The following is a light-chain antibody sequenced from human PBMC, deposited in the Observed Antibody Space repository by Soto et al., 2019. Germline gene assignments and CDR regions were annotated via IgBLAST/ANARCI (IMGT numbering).Light chain of an antibody. CDR2: DAS. J-gene: IGKJ4*01. Sequence: QLTQSPSSLSASVGDRVTIGCLASQGIGSALAWYQQKPGKAPKVLIYDASSLKSGVPSRFSGSGSGTDFTLTISSLQPEDFATYYCQQFNSFPLTFGVAT. V-gene: IGKV1-13*02. CDR3: QQFNSFPLT. CDR1: QGIGSA.